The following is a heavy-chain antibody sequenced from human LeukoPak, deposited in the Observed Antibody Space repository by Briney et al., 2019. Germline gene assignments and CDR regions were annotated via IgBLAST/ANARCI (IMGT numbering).Heavy chain of an antibody. Sequence: GASVKVSCKASGYTFTSYYTHWVRQAPGQGLEWMGWINPDNGGTNYAQKFQGRVTMTRDMSISTAYMELSRLRSDDTAVYYCARDPSNSGYDYLYYFDYWGQGTLVTVSS. J-gene: IGHJ4*02. D-gene: IGHD5-12*01. CDR2: INPDNGGT. V-gene: IGHV1-2*02. CDR3: ARDPSNSGYDYLYYFDY. CDR1: GYTFTSYY.